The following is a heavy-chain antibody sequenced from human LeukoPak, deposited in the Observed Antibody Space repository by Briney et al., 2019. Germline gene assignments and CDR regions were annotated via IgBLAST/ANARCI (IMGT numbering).Heavy chain of an antibody. Sequence: PGGSLRLSCAASGFTFSDYYMSWIRQAPGKGLEWVSYISSSGSTIYYADSVKGRFTISGDNAKNSLYLQMNSLRAEDTAVYYCARVRYFDYYMDVWGKGTTVTISS. CDR1: GFTFSDYY. CDR3: ARVRYFDYYMDV. D-gene: IGHD3-9*01. J-gene: IGHJ6*03. V-gene: IGHV3-11*01. CDR2: ISSSGSTI.